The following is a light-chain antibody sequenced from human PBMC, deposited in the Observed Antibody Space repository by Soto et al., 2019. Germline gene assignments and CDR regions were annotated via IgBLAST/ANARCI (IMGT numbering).Light chain of an antibody. CDR1: QGISSA. V-gene: IGKV1-13*02. CDR3: HHFHSYPPP. Sequence: AIQLTQSPSSLSASVGDRVTITCRASQGISSALAWYQQKPGKAPKLLIYDASSLESGVPSRFSVSGSGTDFTLTISSLPPEEFATYYCHHFHSYPPPFGQGTRLEIK. J-gene: IGKJ5*01. CDR2: DAS.